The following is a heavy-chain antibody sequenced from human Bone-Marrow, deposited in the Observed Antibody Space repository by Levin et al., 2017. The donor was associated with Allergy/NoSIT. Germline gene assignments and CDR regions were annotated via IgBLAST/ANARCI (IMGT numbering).Heavy chain of an antibody. CDR2: IWYDGSNK. D-gene: IGHD6-13*01. Sequence: GESLKISCAASGFTFSSYGMHWVRQAPGKGLEWVAVIWYDGSNKYYADSVKGRFTISRDNSKNTLYLQMNSLRAEDTAVYYCARDGIAAAGPYYGMDVWGQGTTVTVSS. V-gene: IGHV3-33*01. J-gene: IGHJ6*02. CDR1: GFTFSSYG. CDR3: ARDGIAAAGPYYGMDV.